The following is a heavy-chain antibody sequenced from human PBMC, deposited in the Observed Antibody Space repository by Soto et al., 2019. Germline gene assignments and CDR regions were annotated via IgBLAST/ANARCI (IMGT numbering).Heavy chain of an antibody. V-gene: IGHV3-9*01. D-gene: IGHD2-21*01. Sequence: EVQLVESGGGLVQPGGSLTLSCVASGSTFEDCAMHWVRQAPGKGLEWVAGIYWGSNRIDYADSVRGRFATSRDNAERSLYLQMNSLTGDDTAFYYCTKDVTAGGADVWGKGTMVTVSS. CDR1: GSTFEDCA. J-gene: IGHJ6*04. CDR3: TKDVTAGGADV. CDR2: IYWGSNRI.